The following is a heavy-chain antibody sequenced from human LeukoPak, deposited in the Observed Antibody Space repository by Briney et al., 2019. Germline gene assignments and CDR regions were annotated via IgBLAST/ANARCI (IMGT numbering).Heavy chain of an antibody. CDR3: TRGAGWLIDD. CDR1: DDSISDYY. J-gene: IGHJ4*02. V-gene: IGHV4-59*01. CDR2: FYNSGRS. Sequence: SETLSLTCTVSDDSISDYYRGWIRQTPGKGLEWIGYFYNSGRSTYNPSLKSRVSISVDTSKNQFSLRLNSVILADTAVYYCTRGAGWLIDDWGQGILVSVSS. D-gene: IGHD3-16*01.